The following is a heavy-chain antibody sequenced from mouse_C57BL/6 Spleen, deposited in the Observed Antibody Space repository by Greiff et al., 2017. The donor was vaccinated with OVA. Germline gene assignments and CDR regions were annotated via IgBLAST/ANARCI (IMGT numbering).Heavy chain of an antibody. Sequence: VQLQQPGAELVRPGSSVKLSCKASGYTFTSYWMHWVKQRPIQGLEWIGNIDPSDSETNYNQKFKDKATFTVDKSSSTAYMQLSSLTSADAAVYYCARYGSSPFAYWGQGTLVTVSA. CDR1: GYTFTSYW. CDR3: ARYGSSPFAY. CDR2: IDPSDSET. D-gene: IGHD1-1*01. J-gene: IGHJ3*01. V-gene: IGHV1-52*01.